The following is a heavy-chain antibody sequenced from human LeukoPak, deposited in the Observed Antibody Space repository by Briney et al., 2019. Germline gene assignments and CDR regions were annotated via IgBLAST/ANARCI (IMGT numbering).Heavy chain of an antibody. J-gene: IGHJ6*03. CDR3: AREALIEGFYYYMDV. V-gene: IGHV4-34*01. CDR1: GGSFSGYY. D-gene: IGHD3-22*01. Sequence: SETLSLTCAVYGGSFSGYYWSWFRQPPGKGLEWIGEINHSGSTNYNPSLSLKSRVTISLDTSKNQFSLMLNSVTAADTAVYYCAREALIEGFYYYMDVWGKGTTVTVSS. CDR2: INHSGST.